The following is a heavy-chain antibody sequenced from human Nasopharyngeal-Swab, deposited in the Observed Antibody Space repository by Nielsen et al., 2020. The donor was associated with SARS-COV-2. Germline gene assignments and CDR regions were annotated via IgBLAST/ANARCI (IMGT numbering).Heavy chain of an antibody. CDR3: AKDLDDWDYWFFDL. D-gene: IGHD3-9*01. CDR1: GFTFSSYA. Sequence: GESLKISCAASGFTFSSYAMSWVRQAPGKGLEWVSTISGRGGSSYYAESVKGRFTISRDNSKNTLYLQMSSLRDEDTATYYCAKDLDDWDYWFFDLWGRGTLVTVSS. CDR2: ISGRGGSS. J-gene: IGHJ2*01. V-gene: IGHV3-23*01.